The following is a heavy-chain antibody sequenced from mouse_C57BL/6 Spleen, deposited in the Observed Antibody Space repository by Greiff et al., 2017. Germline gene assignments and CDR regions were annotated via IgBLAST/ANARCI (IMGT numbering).Heavy chain of an antibody. CDR3: ARHLGHFDY. CDR2: ISGGGGNT. V-gene: IGHV5-9*01. D-gene: IGHD4-1*01. J-gene: IGHJ2*01. CDR1: GFTFSSYT. Sequence: EVQVVESGGGLVKPGGSLKLSCAASGFTFSSYTMSWVRQTPEKRLEWVATISGGGGNTYYPDSVKGRFTISRDNAKNTLYLQMSSLRSEDTALYYCARHLGHFDYWGQGTTLTVSS.